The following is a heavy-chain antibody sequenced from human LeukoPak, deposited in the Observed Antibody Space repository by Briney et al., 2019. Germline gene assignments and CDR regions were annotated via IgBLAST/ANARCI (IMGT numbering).Heavy chain of an antibody. J-gene: IGHJ3*02. D-gene: IGHD2-21*02. CDR2: INPNSGGT. Sequence: AASVKVSCKASGYTFTGYYMHWVRQAPGQGLEWMGWINPNSGGTNYAQKFQGRVTMTRDTSISTAYMELSRLRSDDTAVYYCARFHRPIVVVTAIVSEAFDIWGQGTMVTVSS. CDR1: GYTFTGYY. CDR3: ARFHRPIVVVTAIVSEAFDI. V-gene: IGHV1-2*02.